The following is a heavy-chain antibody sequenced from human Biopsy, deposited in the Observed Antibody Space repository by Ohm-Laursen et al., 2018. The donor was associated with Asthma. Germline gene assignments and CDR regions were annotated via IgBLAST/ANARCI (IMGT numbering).Heavy chain of an antibody. CDR2: VNTGNGDT. CDR3: ARTYYDFLTGQVKDVFGV. D-gene: IGHD3-9*01. Sequence: ASVKVSCKTSGYNFISFAIHWVRQAPGQRLEWMGWVNTGNGDTKYSQKFQGRVTITRDTSASTAYMELRSLRSKDTATYYCARTYYDFLTGQVKDVFGVWGQGTMVTVSS. CDR1: GYNFISFA. J-gene: IGHJ3*01. V-gene: IGHV1-3*04.